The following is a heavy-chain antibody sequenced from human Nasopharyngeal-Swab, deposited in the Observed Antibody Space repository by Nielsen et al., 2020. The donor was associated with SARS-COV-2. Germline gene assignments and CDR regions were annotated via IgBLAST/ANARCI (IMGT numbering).Heavy chain of an antibody. CDR2: INHSGST. V-gene: IGHV4-34*01. D-gene: IGHD3-10*01. CDR1: GVSFSGYY. J-gene: IGHJ6*02. Sequence: SETLSLTCAVYGVSFSGYYWSWIRQPPGKGLEWIGEINHSGSTNYNPSLKSRVTISVDTSKNQFPLKLSSVTAADTAIYYCARGGTRYGSGSYYRLIYGMDVWGQGTTVTVSS. CDR3: ARGGTRYGSGSYYRLIYGMDV.